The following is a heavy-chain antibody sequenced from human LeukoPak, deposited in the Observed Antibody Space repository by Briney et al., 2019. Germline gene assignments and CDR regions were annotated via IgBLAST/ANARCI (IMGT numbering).Heavy chain of an antibody. CDR3: ARSPRLACSSTSCSRRLYYYYYMDV. D-gene: IGHD2-2*01. J-gene: IGHJ6*03. CDR2: INHSGST. V-gene: IGHV4-34*01. Sequence: PSETLSLTCAVYGLSFSGYYWSWIRQPPGKGLDWIGEINHSGSTNYNRSLKSRVTISVDTSKNQFSLKLSSVTAADTAVYYCARSPRLACSSTSCSRRLYYYYYMDVWGKGTTVTVSS. CDR1: GLSFSGYY.